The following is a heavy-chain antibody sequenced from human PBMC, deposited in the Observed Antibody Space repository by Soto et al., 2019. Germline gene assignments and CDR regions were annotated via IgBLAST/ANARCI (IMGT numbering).Heavy chain of an antibody. D-gene: IGHD3-3*01. CDR3: ARDFGTIFGVVRNGKYYMDV. CDR1: GFTFSDYY. V-gene: IGHV3-11*06. Sequence: PGGSLRLSCAASGFTFSDYYMSWIRQAPGKGLEWVSYISSSSSYTNYADSVKGRFTISRDNAKNSLYLQMNSLRAEDTAVYYCARDFGTIFGVVRNGKYYMDVWGKGNTVTVSS. J-gene: IGHJ6*03. CDR2: ISSSSSYT.